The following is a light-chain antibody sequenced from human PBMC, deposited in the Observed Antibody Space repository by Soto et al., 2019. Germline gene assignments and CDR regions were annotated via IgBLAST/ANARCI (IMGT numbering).Light chain of an antibody. J-gene: IGKJ4*01. CDR3: QQLNSYPLT. Sequence: IHMTQSPASLSASVVYRVTITFLASQTISRYLNWYQQRPGKAPNLLIYSASSLQSGVPSRFSGSGSGTDFTLTISSLQPEDFATYYCQQLNSYPLTFGGGTKVDI. CDR1: QTISRY. CDR2: SAS. V-gene: IGKV1-39*01.